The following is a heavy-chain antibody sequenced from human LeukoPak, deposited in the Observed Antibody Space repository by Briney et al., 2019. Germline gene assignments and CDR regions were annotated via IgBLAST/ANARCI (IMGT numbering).Heavy chain of an antibody. V-gene: IGHV1-3*03. CDR1: GYTFTGYY. Sequence: ASVKVSCKASGYTFTGYYMHWVRQAPGQRLEWMGWINAGNGNTKYSQEFQGRVTITRDTSASTAYMELSSLRSEDMAVYYCARDYYDSSGYLDYWGQGTLVTVSS. CDR2: INAGNGNT. D-gene: IGHD3-22*01. CDR3: ARDYYDSSGYLDY. J-gene: IGHJ4*02.